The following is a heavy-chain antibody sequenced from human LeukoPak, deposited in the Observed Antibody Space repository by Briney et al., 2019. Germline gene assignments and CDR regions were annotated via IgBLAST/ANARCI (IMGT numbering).Heavy chain of an antibody. CDR2: IYYSGST. D-gene: IGHD3-3*01. CDR1: GGSISSSSYY. Sequence: SETLSLTCTVSGGSISSSSYYWGWIRQPPGKGLEWIGSIYYSGSTYYNPSLKSRVTISVDTSKNQFSLKLSSVTAADTAMYYCARAYDFWSGYPHWYFDLWGRGTLVTVSS. J-gene: IGHJ2*01. CDR3: ARAYDFWSGYPHWYFDL. V-gene: IGHV4-39*07.